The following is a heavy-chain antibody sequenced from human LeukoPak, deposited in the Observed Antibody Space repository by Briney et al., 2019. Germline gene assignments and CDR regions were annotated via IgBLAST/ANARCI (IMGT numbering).Heavy chain of an antibody. V-gene: IGHV3-74*01. Sequence: PGESLRLSCAASGFTFSRYWMHWIRQAPGEGLVWVSRIDEHGTTIDYADSVRDRFTISRDNAKNTLYLHMNSLRAEDTAMYYCARDVGGAESHWGQGSLVTVSS. CDR1: GFTFSRYW. CDR2: IDEHGTTI. D-gene: IGHD3-16*01. J-gene: IGHJ4*02. CDR3: ARDVGGAESH.